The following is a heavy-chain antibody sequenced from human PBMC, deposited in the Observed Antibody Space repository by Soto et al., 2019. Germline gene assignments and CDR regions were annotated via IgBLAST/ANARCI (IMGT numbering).Heavy chain of an antibody. CDR2: IYYSGTT. CDR3: ARMQIQGPIDS. Sequence: QVQLQESGPGLVKPSDTLSLTCAVSGYSISSSNWWGWIRQPPGKGLEWIGYIYYSGTTYYNPSLKSRVPLSVDTSKNQFSLKLTSVTAVDTAVYYCARMQIQGPIDSWGQGTLVTVSS. V-gene: IGHV4-28*01. J-gene: IGHJ4*02. CDR1: GYSISSSNW.